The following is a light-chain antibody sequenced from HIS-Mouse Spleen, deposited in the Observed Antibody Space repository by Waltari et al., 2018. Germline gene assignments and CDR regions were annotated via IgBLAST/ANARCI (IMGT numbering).Light chain of an antibody. CDR1: QGISSY. V-gene: IGKV1-9*01. J-gene: IGKJ1*01. CDR3: QPLNSYPPT. Sequence: DIQLTQSPSFLSASVGDRVTITRRASQGISSYLAWYQQKPGKAPKLLIYSASTLQSGVPYRFSGSGSGTEFTLTISSLQPEDFATYYCQPLNSYPPTFGQGTKVEI. CDR2: SAS.